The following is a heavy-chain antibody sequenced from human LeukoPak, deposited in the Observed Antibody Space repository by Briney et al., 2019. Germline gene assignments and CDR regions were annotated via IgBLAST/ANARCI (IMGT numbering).Heavy chain of an antibody. CDR3: ATRGVIVVVTAIRDY. Sequence: GGSLRLSCAASGFTFSSYAMSLVRQAPGKGLEWVSAISGSGGSTYYADSVKGRFTISRDNSKNTLYLKMNSLRAEDTAVYYCATRGVIVVVTAIRDYWGQGTLVTVSS. J-gene: IGHJ4*02. CDR2: ISGSGGST. V-gene: IGHV3-23*01. CDR1: GFTFSSYA. D-gene: IGHD2-21*02.